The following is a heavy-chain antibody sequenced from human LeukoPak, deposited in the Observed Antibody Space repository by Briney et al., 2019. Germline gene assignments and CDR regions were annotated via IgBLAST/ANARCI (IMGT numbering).Heavy chain of an antibody. D-gene: IGHD3-10*01. CDR2: INHSGST. V-gene: IGHV4-34*01. CDR1: GGSFSGYY. J-gene: IGHJ4*02. CDR3: ARVSWFGEPHFDY. Sequence: ASETLSLTCAVYGGSFSGYYWSWIRQPPGKGLEWIGEINHSGSTNYNPSLKSRVTISVDTSKNQFSLKLSSVTAADTAVYYCARVSWFGEPHFDYWGQGTLVTVSS.